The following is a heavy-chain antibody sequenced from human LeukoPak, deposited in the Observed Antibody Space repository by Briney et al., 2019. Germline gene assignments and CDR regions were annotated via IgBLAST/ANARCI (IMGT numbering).Heavy chain of an antibody. CDR3: SRSSGYYLYYYYYGMDV. CDR1: GGSVSSGSYY. Sequence: SETLSLTCTVSGGSVSSGSYYWSWIRQPPGKGLEWIGYIYYSGSTNYNPSLKSRVIIPVDTSKNQFSLKLSSVTAADTAVYYCSRSSGYYLYYYYYGMDVWGQGTTVTVSS. V-gene: IGHV4-61*01. CDR2: IYYSGST. J-gene: IGHJ6*02. D-gene: IGHD3-22*01.